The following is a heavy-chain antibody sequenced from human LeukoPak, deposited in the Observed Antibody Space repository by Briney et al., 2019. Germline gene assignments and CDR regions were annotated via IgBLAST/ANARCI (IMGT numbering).Heavy chain of an antibody. CDR1: GFTFSSYW. CDR3: ARDRPTRYCSSTSCPGAFDI. J-gene: IGHJ3*02. CDR2: INTDGSST. D-gene: IGHD2-2*01. Sequence: GGSLRLSCAASGFTFSSYWMHWVRQAPGKGLVWVSRINTDGSSTSYADSVKGRFTISRDNAKNTLYLQMNSLRAEDTAVYYCARDRPTRYCSSTSCPGAFDIWGQGTMVTVSS. V-gene: IGHV3-74*01.